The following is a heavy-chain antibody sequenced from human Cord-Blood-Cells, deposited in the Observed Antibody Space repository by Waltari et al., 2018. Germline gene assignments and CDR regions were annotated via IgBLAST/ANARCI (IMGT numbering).Heavy chain of an antibody. V-gene: IGHV4-39*01. J-gene: IGHJ4*02. D-gene: IGHD3-3*01. Sequence: QLQLQESGPGLVKPSETLSLTCTVSGGSISSSSYYWGWIRQPPGKGLEWIGNIYYSGGTYYNPSLKSRVTISVDTSKNQFSLKLSSVTAADTAVYYCARAKYYDFWSGYYLGFDYWGQGTLVTVSS. CDR2: IYYSGGT. CDR3: ARAKYYDFWSGYYLGFDY. CDR1: GGSISSSSYY.